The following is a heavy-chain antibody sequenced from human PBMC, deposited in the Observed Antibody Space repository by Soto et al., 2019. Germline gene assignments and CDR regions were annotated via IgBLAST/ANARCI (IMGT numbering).Heavy chain of an antibody. CDR3: VRGGSGYVWFNEF. D-gene: IGHD3-22*01. Sequence: QEQLVKSGAEVKKPGSSVKVSCKASGGIFSSYAISWVRQAPGQGLEWMGGIIPIFGTANYAQKFQGRVTITADEYTYTAYMDLSSLKSEDTAIYYCVRGGSGYVWFNEFWGQGTLVTVSS. CDR2: IIPIFGTA. J-gene: IGHJ4*02. V-gene: IGHV1-69*01. CDR1: GGIFSSYA.